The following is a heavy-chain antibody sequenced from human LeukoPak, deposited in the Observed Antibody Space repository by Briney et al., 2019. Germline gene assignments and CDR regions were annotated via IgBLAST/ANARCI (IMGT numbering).Heavy chain of an antibody. CDR2: ISYDGNDK. Sequence: GWSLRLSCAASGFTFSTYGMHWVRQAPGKGLEWVAVISYDGNDKYFADSVKGRFTISRDNSKSTLYLQMNSLRPEDTAVYYCARSLVGEFSWFDPWGQGTLVSVSS. CDR3: ARSLVGEFSWFDP. CDR1: GFTFSTYG. D-gene: IGHD3-16*01. J-gene: IGHJ5*02. V-gene: IGHV3-30*03.